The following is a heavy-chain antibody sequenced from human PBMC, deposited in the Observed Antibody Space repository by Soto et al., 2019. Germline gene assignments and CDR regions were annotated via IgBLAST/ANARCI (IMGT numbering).Heavy chain of an antibody. CDR3: ARIYCTTSTCDSWFDP. J-gene: IGHJ5*02. Sequence: GESLKISCTGFGYTFTTFWISWVRQMPGKGLEWMGRIDPRDSYVTYNPSFEGHVTISVDKSISTAYLQWGSLKASDTAIYFCARIYCTTSTCDSWFDPWGQGTLVTVSS. D-gene: IGHD2-8*01. CDR2: IDPRDSYV. V-gene: IGHV5-10-1*01. CDR1: GYTFTTFW.